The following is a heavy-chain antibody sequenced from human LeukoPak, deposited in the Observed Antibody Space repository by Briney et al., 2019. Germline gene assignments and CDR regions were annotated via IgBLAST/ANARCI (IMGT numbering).Heavy chain of an antibody. Sequence: PGGSLRLSCVGSGFTFSSYEMDWVRQAPGKGLEWISYISSGSRTIYYADSVKGRFTISRDNAMNSVYLQMSSLRAEDTAVYYCARSKRNGFDIWGQGTMVTVSS. V-gene: IGHV3-48*01. CDR2: ISSGSRTI. CDR3: ARSKRNGFDI. CDR1: GFTFSSYE. J-gene: IGHJ3*02.